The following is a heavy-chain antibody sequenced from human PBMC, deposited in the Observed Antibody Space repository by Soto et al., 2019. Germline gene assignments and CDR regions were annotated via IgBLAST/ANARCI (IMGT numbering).Heavy chain of an antibody. D-gene: IGHD1-1*01. V-gene: IGHV4-59*01. CDR2: IYYSGTT. CDR3: ARRYLDPPYYGMDV. Sequence: SETLSVIGTVSGGSISSYFWTWIRQPPGKGLEWIGYIYYSGTTNYNPSLKSRVTISVDTSNKQFSLKLSSVTAADTAVYYCARRYLDPPYYGMDVWVQGTTVTVSS. CDR1: GGSISSYF. J-gene: IGHJ6*02.